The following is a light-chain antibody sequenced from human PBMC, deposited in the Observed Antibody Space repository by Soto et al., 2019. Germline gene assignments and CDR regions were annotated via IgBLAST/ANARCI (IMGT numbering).Light chain of an antibody. CDR2: DAS. J-gene: IGKJ1*01. CDR1: QSVSSY. Sequence: EMVSTHSPCTLTPSPGVRATLTCRASQSVSSYLAWYQQKPGQAPRLLIYDASNRATGIPARFSGSGSGTDFTLTISSLEPEDFAVYYCQQRSNWPTWTFGQGTKV. V-gene: IGKV3-11*01. CDR3: QQRSNWPTWT.